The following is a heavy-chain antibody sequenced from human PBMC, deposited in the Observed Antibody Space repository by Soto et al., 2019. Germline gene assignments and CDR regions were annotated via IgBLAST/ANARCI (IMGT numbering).Heavy chain of an antibody. Sequence: EVQLLESGGGLVQLGGSLRLSCAASGFTFSSYALNWVRQAPGKGLEWVSAISGSGGGTYYADSVKGRFTISRDNSKNTIYLQMNSLRAEDTAVYYCTKERLPSSGSYYTLFDYWGQGTLVTVSS. V-gene: IGHV3-23*01. D-gene: IGHD3-10*01. CDR2: ISGSGGGT. CDR1: GFTFSSYA. J-gene: IGHJ4*02. CDR3: TKERLPSSGSYYTLFDY.